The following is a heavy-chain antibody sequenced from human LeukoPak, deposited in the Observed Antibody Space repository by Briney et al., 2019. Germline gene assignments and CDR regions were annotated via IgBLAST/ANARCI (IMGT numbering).Heavy chain of an antibody. D-gene: IGHD2-2*03. J-gene: IGHJ5*02. CDR1: GFTFSSHW. CDR3: ARDGSVWDL. V-gene: IGHV3-7*01. CDR2: IKQDGSEK. Sequence: GGSLRLSCAASGFTFSSHWMSWVRQAPGKGLEWVANIKQDGSEKYYVDSVKGRFTISRDNAKNSLYLQMNSLRAEDTAVYYCARDGSVWDLWGKGTLVTVSS.